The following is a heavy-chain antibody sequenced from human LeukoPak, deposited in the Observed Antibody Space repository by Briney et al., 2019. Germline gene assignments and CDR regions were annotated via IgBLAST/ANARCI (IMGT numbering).Heavy chain of an antibody. CDR1: GFTFSTYP. CDR2: INPSGGST. J-gene: IGHJ6*02. CDR3: ARGDYSNYVEKDYYYYGMDV. Sequence: GGSLRLSCAASGFTFSTYPMHWVRQAPGQGLEWMGIINPSGGSTSYAQKFQGRVTMTRDTSTSTVYMELSSLRSEDTAVYYCARGDYSNYVEKDYYYYGMDVWGQGTTVTVSS. D-gene: IGHD4-11*01. V-gene: IGHV1-46*01.